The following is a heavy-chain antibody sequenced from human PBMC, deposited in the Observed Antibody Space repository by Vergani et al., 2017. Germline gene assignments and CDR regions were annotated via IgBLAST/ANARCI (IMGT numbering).Heavy chain of an antibody. CDR1: AGSFSGYY. CDR3: ARGARFWQQLARSAEYFQH. D-gene: IGHD6-13*01. Sequence: QVQLQQWGAGLLKPSETLSLTCAVYAGSFSGYYWSWIRQPPGKGLGWIGEINHSGSTNYNTSLKSRVTISVDTSKNQFSLKLSSVTAADAAVYYCARGARFWQQLARSAEYFQHWGEGTLVTVSS. V-gene: IGHV4-34*01. J-gene: IGHJ1*01. CDR2: INHSGST.